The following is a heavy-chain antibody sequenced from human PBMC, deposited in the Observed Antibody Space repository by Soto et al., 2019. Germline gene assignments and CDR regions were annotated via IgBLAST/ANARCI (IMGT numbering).Heavy chain of an antibody. CDR3: AKGRNGDYAGHGTQTFDY. J-gene: IGHJ4*02. CDR2: ISWNSGSI. Sequence: TGGSLRLSCAASGFTFDDYAMHWVRQAPGKGLEWVSGISWNSGSIGYADSVKGRFTISRDNAKNSLYLQMNSLRAEDTALYYCAKGRNGDYAGHGTQTFDYWGQGTLVTVSS. V-gene: IGHV3-9*01. D-gene: IGHD4-17*01. CDR1: GFTFDDYA.